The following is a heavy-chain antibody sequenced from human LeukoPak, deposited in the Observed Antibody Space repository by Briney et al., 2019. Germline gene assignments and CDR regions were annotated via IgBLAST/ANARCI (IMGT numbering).Heavy chain of an antibody. D-gene: IGHD3-16*01. CDR1: GFIFSNYW. CDR3: ARDTWGGFDY. Sequence: GGSLRLSCAASGFIFSNYWMGWVRQAPGKGLEWVASIKHDGGEKFYVDSVRGRFTISRDNTKNSLFLQMNSLRAEDTAIYYCARDTWGGFDYWGQGTLVAVSS. CDR2: IKHDGGEK. V-gene: IGHV3-7*01. J-gene: IGHJ4*02.